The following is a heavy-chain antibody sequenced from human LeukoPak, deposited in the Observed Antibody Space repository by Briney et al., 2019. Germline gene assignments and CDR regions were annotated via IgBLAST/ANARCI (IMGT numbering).Heavy chain of an antibody. CDR3: ARALGVLRYFHFDY. Sequence: SETLSLTCAVYGGSFSGYYWSWIRQPPGKGLEWIGEINHSGSTNYNPSLKSRVTISVDTSKNQFSLKLSSVTAADTAAYYCARALGVLRYFHFDYWGQGTLVTVSS. V-gene: IGHV4-34*01. J-gene: IGHJ4*02. CDR2: INHSGST. CDR1: GGSFSGYY. D-gene: IGHD3-9*01.